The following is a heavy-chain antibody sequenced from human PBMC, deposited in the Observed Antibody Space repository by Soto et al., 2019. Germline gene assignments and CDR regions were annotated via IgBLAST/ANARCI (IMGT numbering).Heavy chain of an antibody. V-gene: IGHV4-30-2*01. J-gene: IGHJ4*02. CDR2: IYHSGST. CDR1: GGSISSGGSS. CDR3: ARGQVVAAQH. D-gene: IGHD2-15*01. Sequence: QLQLQESGPGLVKPSQTLSLTCAVSGGSISSGGSSWSWIRQPPGKGLEWIGYIYHSGSTYYNPSLKSRVTISVDRSKNQFSLKLSSVTAADTAVYYCARGQVVAAQHWGQGTLVTVSS.